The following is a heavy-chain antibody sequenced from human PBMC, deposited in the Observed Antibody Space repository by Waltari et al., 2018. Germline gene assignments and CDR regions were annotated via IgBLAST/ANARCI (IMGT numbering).Heavy chain of an antibody. Sequence: QVQLQESGPGLVKPSQTLSLTCTVSGGSISSGSYSWSWIRQPAGKGLELIGYIYTSGSTNYNPSLKSRVTISVDTSKNQFSLKLSSVTAADTAVYYCARDYLGGSYDYWGQGTLVTVSS. J-gene: IGHJ4*02. CDR3: ARDYLGGSYDY. CDR2: IYTSGST. CDR1: GGSISSGSYS. D-gene: IGHD1-26*01. V-gene: IGHV4-61*09.